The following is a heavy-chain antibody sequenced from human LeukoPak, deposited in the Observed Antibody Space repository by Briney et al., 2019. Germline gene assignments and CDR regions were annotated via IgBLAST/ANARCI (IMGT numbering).Heavy chain of an antibody. Sequence: GGSLRLPCAASGFTFSSYGMHWVRQAPGKGLEWVAVISYDGSNKYYADSVKGRFTISRDNSKNTLYLQMNSLRAEDTAVYYCAKAGYSSGWTRDYFDYWGQGTLVTVSS. D-gene: IGHD6-19*01. CDR1: GFTFSSYG. J-gene: IGHJ4*02. CDR3: AKAGYSSGWTRDYFDY. CDR2: ISYDGSNK. V-gene: IGHV3-30*18.